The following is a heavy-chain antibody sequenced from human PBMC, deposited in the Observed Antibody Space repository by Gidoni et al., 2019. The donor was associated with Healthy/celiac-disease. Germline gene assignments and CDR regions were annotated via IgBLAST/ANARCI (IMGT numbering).Heavy chain of an antibody. J-gene: IGHJ6*02. CDR3: TRVRYSSGWYSYYYGMDV. CDR2: IRSKANSYAT. V-gene: IGHV3-73*01. CDR1: GFPFRGSA. D-gene: IGHD6-19*01. Sequence: EVQLVESGGGLVQPGGSLKLSCAASGFPFRGSAMHRVRQASGKGREWVGRIRSKANSYATAYAASVKGRFTISRDDSKNTAYLQMNSLKTEDTAVYYCTRVRYSSGWYSYYYGMDVWGQGTTVTVSS.